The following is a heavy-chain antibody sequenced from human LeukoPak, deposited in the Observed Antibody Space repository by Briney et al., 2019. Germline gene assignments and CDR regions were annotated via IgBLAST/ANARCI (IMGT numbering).Heavy chain of an antibody. CDR3: ARGRGEVYISSWYELDY. V-gene: IGHV1-2*02. Sequence: ASVTVSFKASGYTFTVYYMHWLRQAPGQGLEWMGWINPNSGGTNYAQKFQGRVTMTRDTSISTAYMDLSRLTSDDTAVYYCARGRGEVYISSWYELDYWGQGTLVTVSS. J-gene: IGHJ4*02. CDR1: GYTFTVYY. D-gene: IGHD6-13*01. CDR2: INPNSGGT.